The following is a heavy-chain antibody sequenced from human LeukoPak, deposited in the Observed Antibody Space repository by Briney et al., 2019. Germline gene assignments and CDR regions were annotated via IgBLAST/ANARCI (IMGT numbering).Heavy chain of an antibody. CDR2: IIPIFGTA. J-gene: IGHJ4*02. CDR3: AGSSSGYYQLFDY. V-gene: IGHV1-69*13. Sequence: ASVKVSCKASGGTFSSYAISWVRQAPGQGPEWMGGIIPIFGTANYAQKFQGRVTITADESTSTAYMELSSLRSEDTAVYYCAGSSSGYYQLFDYWGQGTLVTVSS. D-gene: IGHD3-22*01. CDR1: GGTFSSYA.